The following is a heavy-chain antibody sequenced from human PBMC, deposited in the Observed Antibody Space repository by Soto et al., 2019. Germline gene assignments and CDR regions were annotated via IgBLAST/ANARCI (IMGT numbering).Heavy chain of an antibody. CDR3: ASRYQDCSSSSCYGVDYHYGMAV. J-gene: IGHJ6*02. V-gene: IGHV1-69*13. Sequence: SVKVSCKASGGTFSSYAISWVRQAPGQGLEWMGGIIPIFGTANYAQKFQGRVMITADESTSTAYMELSSLRSEDTAVYYCASRYQDCSSSSCYGVDYHYGMAVWGQGTTVPVSS. CDR2: IIPIFGTA. CDR1: GGTFSSYA. D-gene: IGHD2-2*01.